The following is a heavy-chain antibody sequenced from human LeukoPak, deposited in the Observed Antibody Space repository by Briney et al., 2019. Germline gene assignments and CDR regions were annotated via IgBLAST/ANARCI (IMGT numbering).Heavy chain of an antibody. CDR1: GGSISSGGYS. D-gene: IGHD6-13*01. CDR3: ARVSSSSWYEGRFDP. Sequence: PSETLSLTCAVSGGSISSGGYSWSWIRQPPGKGLEWIGYIYHSGSTYYNPSLKSRVTISVDKSKNQFSLKLSSVTAADTAVYYCARVSSSSWYEGRFDPWGQGTLVTVSS. J-gene: IGHJ5*02. V-gene: IGHV4-30-2*01. CDR2: IYHSGST.